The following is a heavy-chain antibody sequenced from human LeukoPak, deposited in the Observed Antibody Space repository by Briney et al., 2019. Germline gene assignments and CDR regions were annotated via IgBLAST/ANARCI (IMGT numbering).Heavy chain of an antibody. J-gene: IGHJ6*03. CDR2: MNPNSGNT. Sequence: ASVKVSCKASGYTFTSYDINWVRRATGQGLEWMGWMNPNSGNTGYAQKFQGRVTITRNTSISTAYMELSSLRSEDTAVYYCARVKKSTVSFLRDYYYYMDVWGKGTTVTVSS. CDR3: ARVKKSTVSFLRDYYYYMDV. CDR1: GYTFTSYD. D-gene: IGHD4-11*01. V-gene: IGHV1-8*03.